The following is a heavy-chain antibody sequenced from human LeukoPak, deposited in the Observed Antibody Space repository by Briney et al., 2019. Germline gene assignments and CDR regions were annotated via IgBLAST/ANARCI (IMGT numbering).Heavy chain of an antibody. CDR2: IKSDLSEK. CDR1: GFAFSRYW. J-gene: IGHJ4*02. CDR3: AKRGVVIRVILVGFHKEAYYFDS. D-gene: IGHD3-22*01. V-gene: IGHV3-7*01. Sequence: GGSLRLSCAASGFAFSRYWMTWIRQAPVRGLEWVASIKSDLSEKYYADSVKGRFTISRDNAKNSLYLQMDSLRAEDTAVYYCAKRGVVIRVILVGFHKEAYYFDSWGQGALVTVSS.